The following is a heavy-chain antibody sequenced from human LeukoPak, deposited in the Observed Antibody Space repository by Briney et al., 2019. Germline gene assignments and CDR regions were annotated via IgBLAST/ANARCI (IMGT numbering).Heavy chain of an antibody. CDR2: INHSGST. D-gene: IGHD5-18*01. Sequence: SETLSLTCAVYGGPFSGYYWSWIRQPPGKGLEWIGEINHSGSTNYNPSLKSRVTISVDTSKNQFSLKLSSVTAADTAVYYCARHSGPVDTAMDPDYWGQGTLVTVSS. CDR1: GGPFSGYY. V-gene: IGHV4-34*01. CDR3: ARHSGPVDTAMDPDY. J-gene: IGHJ4*02.